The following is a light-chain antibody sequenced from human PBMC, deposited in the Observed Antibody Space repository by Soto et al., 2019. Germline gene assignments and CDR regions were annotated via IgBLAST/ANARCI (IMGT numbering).Light chain of an antibody. CDR3: SSYGGSNNLL. Sequence: QSVLTQPPSASGSPGQSVTISCTGTSRDVGGYNYVSWYQQHPGKAPKVIIYEVSKRPYGVPDRFSGSKSGNTASLTVSGLQAEDEADYYCSSYGGSNNLLFGGGSKLTVL. J-gene: IGLJ2*01. V-gene: IGLV2-8*01. CDR1: SRDVGGYNY. CDR2: EVS.